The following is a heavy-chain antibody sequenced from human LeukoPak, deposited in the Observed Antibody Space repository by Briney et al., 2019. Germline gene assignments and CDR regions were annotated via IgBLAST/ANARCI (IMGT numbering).Heavy chain of an antibody. CDR3: AAGSSRFYFDY. CDR2: IVVGSGNT. Sequence: ASVKVSCKASGFTLTSSAMQWVRQARGQRLEWIGWIVVGSGNTNYAQKFQERVTITRDMSTSTAYMELSSLRSEDTAVYYCAAGSSRFYFDYWGQGTLVAVSS. D-gene: IGHD6-13*01. V-gene: IGHV1-58*02. CDR1: GFTLTSSA. J-gene: IGHJ4*02.